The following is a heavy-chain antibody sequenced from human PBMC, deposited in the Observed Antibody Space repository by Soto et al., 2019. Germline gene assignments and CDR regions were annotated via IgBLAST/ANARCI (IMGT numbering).Heavy chain of an antibody. CDR1: GYSFTGYY. D-gene: IGHD6-19*01. J-gene: IGHJ3*02. CDR3: ARDMDSSLGADILDM. CDR2: INPNSGTT. Sequence: QVQLVQSGAEVKKPGASVKVSCKASGYSFTGYYIHWVRQAPGQGLEWMGWINPNSGTTNYAQKFQGWVSMTRDTSISTAYMELPSPRSDDTAVYYCARDMDSSLGADILDMWGQGTMVTVSS. V-gene: IGHV1-2*04.